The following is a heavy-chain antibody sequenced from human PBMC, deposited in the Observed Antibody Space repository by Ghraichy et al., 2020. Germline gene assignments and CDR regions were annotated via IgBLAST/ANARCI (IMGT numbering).Heavy chain of an antibody. Sequence: SQTLSLTCTVSGGSISSSSYYWGWIRQPPGKGLEWIGSIYYSGSTYYNPSLKSRVTISVDTSKNQFSLKLSSVTAADTAVYYCARAFLSYYFDYWGQGTLVTVSS. CDR1: GGSISSSSYY. CDR2: IYYSGST. V-gene: IGHV4-39*07. CDR3: ARAFLSYYFDY. J-gene: IGHJ4*02. D-gene: IGHD2/OR15-2a*01.